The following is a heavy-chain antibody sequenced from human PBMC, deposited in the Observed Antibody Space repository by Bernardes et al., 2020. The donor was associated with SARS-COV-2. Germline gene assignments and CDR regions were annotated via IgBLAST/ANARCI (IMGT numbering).Heavy chain of an antibody. J-gene: IGHJ4*02. V-gene: IGHV1-24*01. CDR3: TTGGMV. CDR1: GYSLTELP. D-gene: IGHD2-8*01. Sequence: ASVKVSCKVSGYSLTELPIHWVRQAPGKGLEWMGGFDSEDGQTIYAAPVKGRFTISRDDSKNTLSLQMNSLKTEDTAVYYCTTGGMVWGQGTLVTVSS. CDR2: FDSEDGQT.